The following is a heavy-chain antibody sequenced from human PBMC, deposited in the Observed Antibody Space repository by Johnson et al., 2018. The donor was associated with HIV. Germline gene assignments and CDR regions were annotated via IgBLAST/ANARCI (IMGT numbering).Heavy chain of an antibody. V-gene: IGHV3-13*01. D-gene: IGHD3-22*01. CDR3: ARVSSGGAFDI. Sequence: VQLVESGGGVVQPGRSLRLSCAASGFTFSNYGMHWVHQAPGKWLEWVSAISGTAGNTYYPGSVKGRFTISRENAKNSLYLQMNSLRAGDTAVYYCARVSSGGAFDIWGQGTMVTVSS. J-gene: IGHJ3*02. CDR2: ISGTAGNT. CDR1: GFTFSNYG.